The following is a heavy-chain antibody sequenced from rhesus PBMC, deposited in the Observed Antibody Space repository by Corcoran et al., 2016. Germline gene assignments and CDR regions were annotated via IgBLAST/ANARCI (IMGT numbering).Heavy chain of an antibody. CDR3: ARAPAGYSYGHYGLDS. CDR1: GYSISSNY. V-gene: IGHV4-147*01. CDR2: IYGSSGRT. J-gene: IGHJ6*01. Sequence: QVQLQESGPGLVKPSETLSLTCAVSGYSISSNYWSWIRQPPGKGLEWIGYIYGSSGRTYYNPSLKSRVTSSTDTAKNQFSLKLSCVTAADTAVDYCARAPAGYSYGHYGLDSWGQGVVVTVSS. D-gene: IGHD5-36*01.